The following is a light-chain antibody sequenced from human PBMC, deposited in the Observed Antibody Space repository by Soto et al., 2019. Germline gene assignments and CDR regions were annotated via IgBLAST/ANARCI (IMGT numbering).Light chain of an antibody. J-gene: IGKJ5*01. Sequence: IGMAQSPATLSVSPGERATLSFRASQSVSSNLAWYQQKPGQAPRLLIYGASSRATGIPDRFSGSGSGTDFTLTISRLEPEDFAVYYCQQYGSSPLITFGQGTRLEIK. V-gene: IGKV3-20*01. CDR2: GAS. CDR1: QSVSSN. CDR3: QQYGSSPLIT.